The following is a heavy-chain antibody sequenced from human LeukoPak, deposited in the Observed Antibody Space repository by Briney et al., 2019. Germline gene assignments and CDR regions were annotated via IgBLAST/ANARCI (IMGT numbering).Heavy chain of an antibody. CDR2: IKSKTEAGTI. Sequence: GGSLRLSCAASGFTFSNAWMNWVRQAPGKGLEWVGRIKSKTEAGTIDYAAPVKGRFTISRDDSKNTLYLQMNSLKTEDTAVYYCTTVSRLVRYYFDYWGQGTLVTVSS. CDR1: GFTFSNAW. D-gene: IGHD6-19*01. V-gene: IGHV3-15*07. J-gene: IGHJ4*02. CDR3: TTVSRLVRYYFDY.